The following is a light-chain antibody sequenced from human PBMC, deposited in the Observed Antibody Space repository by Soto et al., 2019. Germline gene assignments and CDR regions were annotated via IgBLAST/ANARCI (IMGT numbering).Light chain of an antibody. J-gene: IGKJ4*01. V-gene: IGKV3-11*01. Sequence: ETVLTQSPATLSVSPGERATLSCRTSQNVDRNLVWYQQKSGQPPRLLIYDASVRATGIPPRFSGSGSGTAFTLTIETLEPEDSAIYYCQQRAPWPPLSFGGGTKVEI. CDR3: QQRAPWPPLS. CDR1: QNVDRN. CDR2: DAS.